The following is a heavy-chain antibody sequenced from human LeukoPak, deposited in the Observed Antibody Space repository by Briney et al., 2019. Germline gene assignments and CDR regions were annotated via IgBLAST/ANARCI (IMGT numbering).Heavy chain of an antibody. D-gene: IGHD3-22*01. CDR1: GDSISRSDSY. J-gene: IGHJ1*01. Sequence: PSETLPLTCSVSGDSISRSDSYWDWIRQPPGKGLEWIGTIYYSGRTYYSPSLNSRVTMSVDTSNNQFSLNLRSVTAADTAVYYCARRRYYDGSGYLEWGRGTLLSVSS. CDR2: IYYSGRT. CDR3: ARRRYYDGSGYLE. V-gene: IGHV4-39*01.